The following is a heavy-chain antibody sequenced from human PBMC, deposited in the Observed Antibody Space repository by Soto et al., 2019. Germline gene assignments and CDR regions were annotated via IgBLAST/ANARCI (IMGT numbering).Heavy chain of an antibody. D-gene: IGHD6-13*01. J-gene: IGHJ6*02. Sequence: ASVMVSCKASGYTFTCYDINWVPQATVQGLEWMGWMNPNSGNTGYAQKFQGRVTMTRNTSISTAYMELSSLRSEDTAVYYCARNIVPDGSSWYRYYYYEMDVWGQ. CDR3: ARNIVPDGSSWYRYYYYEMDV. V-gene: IGHV1-8*01. CDR1: GYTFTCYD. CDR2: MNPNSGNT.